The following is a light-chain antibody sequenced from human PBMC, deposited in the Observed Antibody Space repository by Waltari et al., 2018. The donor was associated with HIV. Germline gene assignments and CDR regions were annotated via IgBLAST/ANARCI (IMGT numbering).Light chain of an antibody. CDR3: LQGYSSILT. J-gene: IGKJ3*01. CDR2: GAS. Sequence: DIQVTQSPSSLSASVGDRVTLICRTSENINTFLNWFQQKPGKIPRLLIYGASRLESGVPSRFSGTGSGTDFSLTISGLQPEYFATYYCLQGYSSILTFGPGTKVEVK. V-gene: IGKV1-39*01. CDR1: ENINTF.